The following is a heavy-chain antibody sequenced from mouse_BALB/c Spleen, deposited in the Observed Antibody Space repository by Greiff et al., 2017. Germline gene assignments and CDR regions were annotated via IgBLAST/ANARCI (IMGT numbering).Heavy chain of an antibody. J-gene: IGHJ1*01. CDR2: ISNGGGST. D-gene: IGHD2-4*01. CDR1: GFTFSSYT. CDR3: ARNDYDGYLDV. Sequence: DVQLVESGGGLVQSGGSLKLSCAASGFTFSSYTMSWVRQTPEKRLEWVAYISNGGGSTYYPDTVKGRFTISRDNAKNTLYLQMSSLKSEDTAMYYCARNDYDGYLDVWGAGTTVTVSS. V-gene: IGHV5-12-2*01.